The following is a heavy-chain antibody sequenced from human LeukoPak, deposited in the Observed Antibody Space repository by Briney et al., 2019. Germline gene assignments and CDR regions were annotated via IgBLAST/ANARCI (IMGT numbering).Heavy chain of an antibody. V-gene: IGHV1-69*01. CDR1: GGTFSSYA. D-gene: IGHD4-17*01. J-gene: IGHJ3*02. CDR2: IIPIFGTA. Sequence: ASVKVSCKVSGGTFSSYAISWVRQPPGQGLEWMGGIIPIFGTANYAQKLQGRVTITADESTSTAYMELSSLRSEDTAVYYCATDPDYGDYGAFDIWGQGTMVTVSS. CDR3: ATDPDYGDYGAFDI.